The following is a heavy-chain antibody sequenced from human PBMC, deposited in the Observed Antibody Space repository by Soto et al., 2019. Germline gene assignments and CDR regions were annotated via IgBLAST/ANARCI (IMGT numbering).Heavy chain of an antibody. V-gene: IGHV3-21*01. Sequence: EVQLVESGGGLVKPGVSLRLSCAASGFTFSSYSMNWVRQAPGKGLEWVSSISSSSSYIYYADSVKGRFTISRDNAKNSLYLQMNSLRAEDTSVYYCARDAGWHEYYWGQGTLVAVSS. CDR1: GFTFSSYS. CDR2: ISSSSSYI. D-gene: IGHD6-19*01. J-gene: IGHJ4*02. CDR3: ARDAGWHEYY.